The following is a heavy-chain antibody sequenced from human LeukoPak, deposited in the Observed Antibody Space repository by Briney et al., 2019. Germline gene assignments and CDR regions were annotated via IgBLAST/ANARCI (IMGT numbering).Heavy chain of an antibody. CDR1: GGSFSGYY. CDR2: INHSGST. V-gene: IGHV4-34*01. CDR3: ARGASSPYYYYYMDV. Sequence: SETLSLTCAVYGGSFSGYYWSWIRQPPGKGLEWIGEINHSGSTNYNPSLKSRVTISVDTSKNQFSLKLSSVTAADTAVYYCARGASSPYYYYYMDVWGKGTTVTVSS. D-gene: IGHD2-15*01. J-gene: IGHJ6*03.